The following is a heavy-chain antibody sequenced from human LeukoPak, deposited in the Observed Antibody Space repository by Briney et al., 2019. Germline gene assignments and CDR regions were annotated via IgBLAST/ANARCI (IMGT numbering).Heavy chain of an antibody. D-gene: IGHD1-14*01. CDR1: GYSISSGYY. CDR3: ARDNPGYFDY. CDR2: IYHSGST. V-gene: IGHV4-38-2*01. J-gene: IGHJ4*02. Sequence: SSETLSLTCAVSGYSISSGYYWGWIRQPPGKGLEWIVSIYHSGSTYYNPSLKTRVTISVDTSKNQFSLKLSSVTAADTAVYYCARDNPGYFDYWGQGTLVTVSS.